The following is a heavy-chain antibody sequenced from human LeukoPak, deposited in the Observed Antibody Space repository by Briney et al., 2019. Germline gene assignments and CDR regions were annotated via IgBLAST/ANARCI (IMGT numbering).Heavy chain of an antibody. D-gene: IGHD2-15*01. CDR1: GLTIGSRY. Sequence: GSLRLSCVASGLTIGSRYMNWVRQAPGKGLEWIGSIYYGGSTYYNPSLKSRVTISVDTSMNQFSLKLSFVTTADTAVYYCARALGYCSGGSCTRGYNWFDPWGQGTLVTVPS. V-gene: IGHV4-59*05. CDR2: IYYGGST. CDR3: ARALGYCSGGSCTRGYNWFDP. J-gene: IGHJ5*02.